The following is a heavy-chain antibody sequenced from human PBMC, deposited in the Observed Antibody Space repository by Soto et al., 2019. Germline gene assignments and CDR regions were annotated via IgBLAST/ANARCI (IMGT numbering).Heavy chain of an antibody. CDR1: GLSLSNREVG. CDR2: IYWDDDK. V-gene: IGHV2-5*02. D-gene: IGHD4-4*01. CDR3: AHRQGGLQEYNWFDP. J-gene: IGHJ5*02. Sequence: ALGNPAQRVTLDCTFAGLSLSNREVGVGWIRQPPGKALEWLALIYWDDDKSYSPSLKSRLTITKDTSKNQVVLTMTNMDPVDTATYYCAHRQGGLQEYNWFDPWGQGTLVTVSS.